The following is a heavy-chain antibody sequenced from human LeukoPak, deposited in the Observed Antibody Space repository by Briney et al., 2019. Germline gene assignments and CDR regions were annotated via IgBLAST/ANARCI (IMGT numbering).Heavy chain of an antibody. CDR3: ARDRAID. Sequence: PGGSLRLSCATSGFTFTSYGMHWVRQAPGKGLGWVAVIWYDGSNKYYADSVKGRFTISRDDSKNTLYLQMNSLRAEDTAVYYCARDRAIDWGQGTLVTVSS. CDR1: GFTFTSYG. D-gene: IGHD5-24*01. V-gene: IGHV3-33*01. J-gene: IGHJ4*02. CDR2: IWYDGSNK.